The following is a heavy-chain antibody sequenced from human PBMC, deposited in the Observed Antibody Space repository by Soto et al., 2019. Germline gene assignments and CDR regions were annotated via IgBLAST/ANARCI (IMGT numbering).Heavy chain of an antibody. Sequence: QVQLVQSGAEVKKPGASVKVSCKASGYTFTSYAMHWVRQAPGQRLEWMGWINAGNGNTKHSQKFQGRVTITRDTSASTAYMELSSLRSEDTAVYYCARDPVGSSSWYRNWFDPWGQGTLVTVSS. CDR3: ARDPVGSSSWYRNWFDP. J-gene: IGHJ5*02. CDR2: INAGNGNT. CDR1: GYTFTSYA. V-gene: IGHV1-3*01. D-gene: IGHD6-13*01.